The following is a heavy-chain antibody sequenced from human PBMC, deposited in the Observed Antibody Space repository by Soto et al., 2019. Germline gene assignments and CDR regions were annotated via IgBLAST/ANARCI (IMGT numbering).Heavy chain of an antibody. CDR2: INPNSGGT. Sequence: ASVKVSCKASGYTFTGYYMHWVRQAPGQGLEWMGWINPNSGGTNYAQKFQGRVTMTRDTSISTAYMELSRLRSDDTAVYYCARNGSYYDFWSGYYFGGGMDVWGQGTTVTVSS. V-gene: IGHV1-2*02. J-gene: IGHJ6*02. CDR3: ARNGSYYDFWSGYYFGGGMDV. CDR1: GYTFTGYY. D-gene: IGHD3-3*01.